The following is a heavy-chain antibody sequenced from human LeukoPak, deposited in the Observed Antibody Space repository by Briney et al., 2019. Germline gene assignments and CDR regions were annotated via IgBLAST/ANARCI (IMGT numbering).Heavy chain of an antibody. J-gene: IGHJ5*02. CDR1: GGSISSSSYY. Sequence: SETLSLTCTVSGGSISSSSYYWGWIRQPPGKGLEWIESIYYSGSTYYNPSLKSRVTISVDTSKNQFSLKLSSVTAADTAVYYCARHLVVVAATTKYNWFDPWGQGTLVTVSS. CDR2: IYYSGST. V-gene: IGHV4-39*01. D-gene: IGHD2-15*01. CDR3: ARHLVVVAATTKYNWFDP.